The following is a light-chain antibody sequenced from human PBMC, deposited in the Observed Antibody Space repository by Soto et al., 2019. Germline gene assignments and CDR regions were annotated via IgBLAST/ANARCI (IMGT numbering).Light chain of an antibody. Sequence: QSVLTQPPSASGTPGQRVTMSCSGSSSNIGSNTVNWYQQLPGTAPKLLIYSNNQRPSGVPDRFSGSKSGTSASLAISGLQSEDEADYYCAASDDSLNGYVFGTATKVTVL. V-gene: IGLV1-44*01. CDR2: SNN. CDR1: SSNIGSNT. CDR3: AASDDSLNGYV. J-gene: IGLJ1*01.